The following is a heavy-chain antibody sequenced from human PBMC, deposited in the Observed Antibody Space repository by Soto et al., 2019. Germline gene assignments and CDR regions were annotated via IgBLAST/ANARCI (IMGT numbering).Heavy chain of an antibody. CDR1: GFTFSSYG. D-gene: IGHD3-22*01. CDR3: ARDVGEWWLLSYNWFDP. V-gene: IGHV3-33*01. Sequence: QVQLVESGGGVVQPGRSLRLSCAASGFTFSSYGMHWVRQAPGKGLEWVAVIWYDGSNKYYADSVKGRFTISRDNSKNTLYLQMNSLRAEDTAVYYCARDVGEWWLLSYNWFDPWGQGALVTVSS. J-gene: IGHJ5*02. CDR2: IWYDGSNK.